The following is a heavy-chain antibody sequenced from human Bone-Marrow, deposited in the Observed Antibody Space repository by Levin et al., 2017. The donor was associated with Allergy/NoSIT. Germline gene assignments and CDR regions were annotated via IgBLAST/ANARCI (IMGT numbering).Heavy chain of an antibody. CDR3: ARKWRGNGGYRSDYYFDY. D-gene: IGHD5-12*01. V-gene: IGHV3-21*01. CDR1: GFSFSDYT. Sequence: PGGSLRLSCAASGFSFSDYTMNWVRQAPGKGLEWVSSISSGGTYIYYADSVKGRFTISRDNAENSLYLQVNSLRVEDTAVYYCARKWRGNGGYRSDYYFDYWGQGTLVTVSS. CDR2: ISSGGTYI. J-gene: IGHJ4*02.